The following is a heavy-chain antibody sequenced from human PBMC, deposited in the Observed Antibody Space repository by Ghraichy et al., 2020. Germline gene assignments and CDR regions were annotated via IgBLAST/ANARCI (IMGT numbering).Heavy chain of an antibody. CDR2: ISGSGGST. CDR3: AKDYDILTGYYPLRYYYYGMDV. CDR1: GFTFSSYA. J-gene: IGHJ6*02. D-gene: IGHD3-9*01. Sequence: GGSLRLSCAASGFTFSSYAMSWVRQAPGKGLEWVSAISGSGGSTYYADSVKGRFTISRDNSKNTLYLQMNSLRAEDTAVYYCAKDYDILTGYYPLRYYYYGMDVWGQGNTVTVPS. V-gene: IGHV3-23*01.